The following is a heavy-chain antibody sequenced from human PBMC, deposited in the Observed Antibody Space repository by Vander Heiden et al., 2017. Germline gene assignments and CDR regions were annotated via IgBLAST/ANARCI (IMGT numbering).Heavy chain of an antibody. Sequence: QVQMVESGGGVVQPGRSLRLSCAASGFTFSSYGMHWGRQAPGKGLEWVAVIWYDGSNKYYADSVKGRFTVSRDNSKSTLYLQMNSLRAEDTAVYYCARSVVAIPAATIDYWGQGTLVTVSS. CDR2: IWYDGSNK. CDR1: GFTFSSYG. V-gene: IGHV3-33*01. CDR3: ARSVVAIPAATIDY. J-gene: IGHJ4*02. D-gene: IGHD2-2*01.